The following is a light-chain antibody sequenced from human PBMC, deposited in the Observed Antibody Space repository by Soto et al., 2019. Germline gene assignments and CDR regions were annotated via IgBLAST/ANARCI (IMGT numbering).Light chain of an antibody. J-gene: IGLJ3*02. CDR1: SSDVGGYNY. CDR3: SSYTTRLSV. CDR2: EVS. V-gene: IGLV2-14*01. Sequence: SALTQPASVSGSPGQSITISCTGTSSDVGGYNYVSWYQHRPGEAPKLIIYEVSNRPSWASNRFSGSKSGNTASLTISGLQPDDEAYYYCSSYTTRLSVFGGGTQLTVL.